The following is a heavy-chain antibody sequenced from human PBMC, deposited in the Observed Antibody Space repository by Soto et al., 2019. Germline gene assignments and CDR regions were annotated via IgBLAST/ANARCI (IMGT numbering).Heavy chain of an antibody. CDR1: GFTFSSYG. J-gene: IGHJ6*02. CDR3: AKDRWNYLPTGENYYGMDV. CDR2: ISYDGSNK. V-gene: IGHV3-30*18. Sequence: ESGGGVVQPGRSLRLSCAASGFTFSSYGMHWVRQAPGKGLEWVAVISYDGSNKYYADSVKGRFTISRDNSKNTLYLQMNSLRAEDTAVYYCAKDRWNYLPTGENYYGMDVWGQGTTVTVSS. D-gene: IGHD1-7*01.